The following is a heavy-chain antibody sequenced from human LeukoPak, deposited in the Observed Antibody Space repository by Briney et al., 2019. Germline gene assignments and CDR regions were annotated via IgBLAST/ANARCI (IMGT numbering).Heavy chain of an antibody. CDR1: GGSISSGGYY. V-gene: IGHV4-31*03. CDR2: FYYSGST. Sequence: SQTLSLTCTVSGGSISSGGYYWSWIPQHPGKGLEWIMYFYYSGSTYYNPSLKSRVTISVDTSKDQFSLKLSSVTAADTAVYYCARDPTAGQYYYYGMDVWGQGTTVTVSS. J-gene: IGHJ6*02. CDR3: ARDPTAGQYYYYGMDV.